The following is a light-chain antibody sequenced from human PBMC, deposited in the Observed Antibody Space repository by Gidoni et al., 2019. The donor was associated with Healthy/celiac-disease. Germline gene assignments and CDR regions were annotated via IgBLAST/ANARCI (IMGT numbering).Light chain of an antibody. CDR2: AAS. CDR3: QQSYSTPLT. CDR1: QSISSY. J-gene: IGKJ4*01. V-gene: IGKV1-39*01. Sequence: DIQMPQSPSSLSASVGDRVTITCRASQSISSYVNWYQQKPGKAPKLLIYAASSLQSGVPSRVSGSGSGTDFTLTSSSLQPEDFATYDCQQSYSTPLTFGGGTKVEIK.